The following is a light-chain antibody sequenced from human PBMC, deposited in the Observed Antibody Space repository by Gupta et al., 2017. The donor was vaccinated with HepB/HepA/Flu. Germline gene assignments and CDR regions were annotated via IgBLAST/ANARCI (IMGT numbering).Light chain of an antibody. CDR2: GNS. CDR1: SPNIGAGYD. J-gene: IGLJ3*02. CDR3: QSYDSSLSGWV. V-gene: IGLV1-40*01. Sequence: HSALTPPPSAPAAPGQPVTISCTGSSPNIGAGYDVHWYQQLPETAPKLLIYGNSNRPSGVPDRFSGSKSGTSASLAITGLQAEDEADYYCQSYDSSLSGWVFGGGTKLTVL.